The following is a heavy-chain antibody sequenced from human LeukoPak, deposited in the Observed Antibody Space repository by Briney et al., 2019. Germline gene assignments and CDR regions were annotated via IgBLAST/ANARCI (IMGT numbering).Heavy chain of an antibody. V-gene: IGHV3-7*03. CDR1: GFTFSSYW. CDR2: IKQDGSEK. CDR3: ARCPWFGELPHPAYGMDV. D-gene: IGHD3-10*01. J-gene: IGHJ6*04. Sequence: GGSLRLSCAASGFTFSSYWMSWVRQAPGKGLEWVANIKQDGSEKYYVDSVKGRFTISRDSAKNSLYLQMNSLRAEDTAVYYCARCPWFGELPHPAYGMDVWGKGTTVTVSS.